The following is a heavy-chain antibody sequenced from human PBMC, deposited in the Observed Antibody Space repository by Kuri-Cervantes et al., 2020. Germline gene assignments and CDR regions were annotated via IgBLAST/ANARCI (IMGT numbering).Heavy chain of an antibody. V-gene: IGHV2-5*05. J-gene: IGHJ5*02. D-gene: IGHD6-13*01. CDR1: GFSLSTSGVG. Sequence: SGPTLVKPTQTLTLTCTFSGFSLSTSGVGVGWIRQPPGRALEWLALIYWDDDKRYGPSLKSSLTITKDTSKNQVVLTMTNMDPVDTGTYFCAHSSSWTGWFDPWGQGTLVTVSS. CDR3: AHSSSWTGWFDP. CDR2: IYWDDDK.